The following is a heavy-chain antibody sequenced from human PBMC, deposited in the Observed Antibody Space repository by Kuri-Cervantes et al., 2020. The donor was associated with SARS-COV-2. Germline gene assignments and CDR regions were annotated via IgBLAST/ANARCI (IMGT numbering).Heavy chain of an antibody. CDR2: IYESGDT. CDR3: AKMAGYYSRSGSSTSHFDS. J-gene: IGHJ4*02. V-gene: IGHV4-39*01. D-gene: IGHD3-10*01. CDR1: GASISSSTYY. Sequence: ESLKISCTVSGASISSSTYYWGWIRQSPGKGLEWLGSIYESGDTYYSSSLRSRLSLSVDTSKNQFSLKLTSVTAADTAIYYCAKMAGYYSRSGSSTSHFDSWGQGTLVTVSS.